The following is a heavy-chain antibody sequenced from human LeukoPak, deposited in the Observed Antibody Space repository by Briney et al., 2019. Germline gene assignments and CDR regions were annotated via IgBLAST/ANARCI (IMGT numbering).Heavy chain of an antibody. D-gene: IGHD6-13*01. CDR3: ARDESGAAGTWGYYYYYMDV. V-gene: IGHV3-21*01. J-gene: IGHJ6*03. Sequence: PGGSLRLSCAASGFTFSSYSMNWVRQAPGKGLEWVSSISSSSSYIYYADSVKGRFTISRDNAKNSLYLQMNSLRAEDTAVFSCARDESGAAGTWGYYYYYMDVWGKGTRSPSP. CDR1: GFTFSSYS. CDR2: ISSSSSYI.